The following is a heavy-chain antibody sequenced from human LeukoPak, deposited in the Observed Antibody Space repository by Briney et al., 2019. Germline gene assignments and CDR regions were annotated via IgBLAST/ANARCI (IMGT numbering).Heavy chain of an antibody. CDR3: ARVSRGDYDILTGYSHDAFDI. CDR1: GFTFSNYA. Sequence: GSLRLSCAASGFTFSNYAVMWVRQAPGKGLEWVSVIYSGGSTYYADSVKGRFTISRDNSKNTLYLQMNSLRAEDTAVYYCARVSRGDYDILTGYSHDAFDIWGQGTMVTVSS. CDR2: IYSGGST. D-gene: IGHD3-9*01. V-gene: IGHV3-66*01. J-gene: IGHJ3*02.